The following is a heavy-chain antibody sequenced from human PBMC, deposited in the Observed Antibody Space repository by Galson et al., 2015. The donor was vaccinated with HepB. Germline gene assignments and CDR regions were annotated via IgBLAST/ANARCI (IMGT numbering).Heavy chain of an antibody. CDR2: TSNDGSKK. Sequence: SLRLSCAASGFIFGNYEIHWVRQAPGKGLEWVAVTSNDGSKKFYADSVKGRFTISRDSPRNTLYLQMNSLRAEDTAVYYCASVGVLGYGGSHYYFDNWGQGSLDTVSS. J-gene: IGHJ4*02. D-gene: IGHD4-23*01. V-gene: IGHV3-30*03. CDR1: GFIFGNYE. CDR3: ASVGVLGYGGSHYYFDN.